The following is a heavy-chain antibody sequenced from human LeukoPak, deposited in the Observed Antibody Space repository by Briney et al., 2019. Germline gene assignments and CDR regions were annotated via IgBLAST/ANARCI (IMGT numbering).Heavy chain of an antibody. Sequence: SETLSLTCTVSGGSISSYYWSWIRQPPGKGLEWIGYISYSGSTNYNPSLKSRVTISVDTSKNQFSLQLRSVTAADTAVYYCARHGSDYSFDYWGQGTLVTVSS. V-gene: IGHV4-59*08. D-gene: IGHD3-22*01. CDR1: GGSISSYY. CDR3: ARHGSDYSFDY. CDR2: ISYSGST. J-gene: IGHJ4*02.